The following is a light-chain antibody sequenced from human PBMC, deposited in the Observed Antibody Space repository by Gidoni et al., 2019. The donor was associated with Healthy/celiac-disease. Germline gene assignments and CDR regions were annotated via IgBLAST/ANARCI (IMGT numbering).Light chain of an antibody. CDR3: QSYDSSLSGSRV. J-gene: IGLJ3*02. V-gene: IGLV1-40*01. Sequence: QSVLTPPPSVSGAPGQRVTISCTGSSSNIGAGYDVHWYQQLPGTAPEPLIYGNSNRPSEVPDRFAGSKSGTSASLAITGLQAEDEADYYCQSYDSSLSGSRVFGGGTKLTVL. CDR1: SSNIGAGYD. CDR2: GNS.